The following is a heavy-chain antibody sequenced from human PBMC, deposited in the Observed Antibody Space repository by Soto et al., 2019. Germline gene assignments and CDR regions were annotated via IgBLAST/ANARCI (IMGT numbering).Heavy chain of an antibody. CDR3: ARGTQEWPLDY. CDR1: GGSISSGGYY. Sequence: KPSETLSLTCTVSGGSISSGGYYWSWIRQHPGKGLEWIGYIYYSGSTYYNPSLKSRVTISVDTSKNQFSLKLSSVTAADTAVYYCARGTQEWPLDYWGQGTLVTVSS. V-gene: IGHV4-31*03. J-gene: IGHJ4*02. CDR2: IYYSGST. D-gene: IGHD3-3*01.